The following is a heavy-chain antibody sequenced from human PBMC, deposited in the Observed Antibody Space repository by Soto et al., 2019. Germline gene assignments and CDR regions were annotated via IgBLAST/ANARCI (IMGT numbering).Heavy chain of an antibody. D-gene: IGHD6-13*01. Sequence: GASVKVSCKASGGTFSSYAISWVRQAPGQGLEWMGGIIPFFGTANYAQKFQGRVTITADKSTSTAYMELSSLRSEDTAVYYCASPEYSSSWYVGTYYYGMDVWGQGTTVTVSS. CDR2: IIPFFGTA. V-gene: IGHV1-69*06. J-gene: IGHJ6*02. CDR1: GGTFSSYA. CDR3: ASPEYSSSWYVGTYYYGMDV.